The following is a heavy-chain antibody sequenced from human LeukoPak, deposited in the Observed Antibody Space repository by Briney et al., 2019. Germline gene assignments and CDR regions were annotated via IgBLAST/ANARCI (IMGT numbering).Heavy chain of an antibody. CDR3: ASGKYGLRSWFDL. D-gene: IGHD4-17*01. Sequence: ASVKVSCKASGGTFNRYAVTWVRQAPGQGLEWLGGIIPIFGTANYAQKFQGRVTITTDESTNTVYMELTSLTSEDTAVYYCASGKYGLRSWFDLWGQGTLVTVSP. V-gene: IGHV1-69*05. CDR1: GGTFNRYA. J-gene: IGHJ5*02. CDR2: IIPIFGTA.